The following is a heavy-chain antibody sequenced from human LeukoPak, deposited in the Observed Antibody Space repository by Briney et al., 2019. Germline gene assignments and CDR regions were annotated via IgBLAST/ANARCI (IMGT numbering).Heavy chain of an antibody. J-gene: IGHJ3*02. V-gene: IGHV4-59*01. CDR3: AGEISMTVGGGAFDI. Sequence: SETLSLTCTVSGASISSYYWSWVRQPPGKGLEWIGDIYYSGSTNYNPSLKSRVTISVDTSKNQFSLKLTSVTAADTAVYYCAGEISMTVGGGAFDIWGQGTMVTVSS. CDR1: GASISSYY. D-gene: IGHD3-22*01. CDR2: IYYSGST.